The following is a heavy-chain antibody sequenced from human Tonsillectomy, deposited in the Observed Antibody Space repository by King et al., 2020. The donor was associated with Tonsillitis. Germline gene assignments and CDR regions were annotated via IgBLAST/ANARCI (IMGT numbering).Heavy chain of an antibody. CDR2: ISHDGSNK. CDR1: GFTFNDYA. D-gene: IGHD2/OR15-2a*01. Sequence: VQLVESVGGVVQPGRSLRLSCAASGFTFNDYAMHWVRQAPGKGLYWVALISHDGSNKWYADSVKGRFTISRDSSTNTLNLQMNSLRPEDTAVYYCTREIRGYYASVWGQGTLVTVSS. V-gene: IGHV3-30-3*01. J-gene: IGHJ4*02. CDR3: TREIRGYYASV.